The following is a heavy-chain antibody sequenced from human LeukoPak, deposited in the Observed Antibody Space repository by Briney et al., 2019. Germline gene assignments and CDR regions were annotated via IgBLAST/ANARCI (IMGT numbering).Heavy chain of an antibody. CDR1: GFTFSSYA. CDR2: ISGSGGST. CDR3: AKDPRWDYYFDY. J-gene: IGHJ4*02. V-gene: IGHV3-23*01. D-gene: IGHD1-26*01. Sequence: GGSLRLSCAASGFTFSSYAMSWVRQAPGKGLEWVSAISGSGGSTYYADSVKGRFTISGDNSKNTLYLQMNSLRAEDTAVYYCAKDPRWDYYFDYWGQGTLVTVSS.